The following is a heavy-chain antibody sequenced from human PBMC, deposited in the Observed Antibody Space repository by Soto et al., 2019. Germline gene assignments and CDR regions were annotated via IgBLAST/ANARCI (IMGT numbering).Heavy chain of an antibody. D-gene: IGHD3-22*01. CDR2: IIPIFSTP. J-gene: IGHJ5*02. V-gene: IGHV1-69*12. CDR1: GGNFGSYA. CDR3: ARAIQYYFDTSAQSAWFDP. Sequence: QVQLVQSGAEVKKPGSSVKVSCKTSGGNFGSYAISWVRQAPGQGLEWMGGIIPIFSTPNYAQKFQGRVTITADESTITAYMELSRLRSEDTDVYYCARAIQYYFDTSAQSAWFDPWGQGPLVTVSS.